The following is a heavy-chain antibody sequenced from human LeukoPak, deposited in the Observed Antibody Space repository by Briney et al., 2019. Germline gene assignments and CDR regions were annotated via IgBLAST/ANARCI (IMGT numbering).Heavy chain of an antibody. D-gene: IGHD3-3*01. CDR1: GGSFSGYY. CDR3: ARGGVWSGYYRGSRTYYFDY. Sequence: SETLSLTCAVYGGSFSGYYWSWIRQPPGKGLEWIGEINHSGSTNYNPSLKSRVTISVDTSKNQFSLKLSSVTAADTAVYYCARGGVWSGYYRGSRTYYFDYWGQGTLVTVSS. V-gene: IGHV4-34*01. J-gene: IGHJ4*02. CDR2: INHSGST.